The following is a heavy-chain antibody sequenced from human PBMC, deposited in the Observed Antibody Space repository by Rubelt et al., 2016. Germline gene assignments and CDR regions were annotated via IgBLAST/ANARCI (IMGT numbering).Heavy chain of an antibody. Sequence: EVQLLESGGGLVQPGGSLRLACEASGFTFSSYAMSWVRQAPGKGLEWVSAISGSGGSTYYADSVEGRFTGSRDNSKNTLYLQMNSLRAEDTAVYYCAKRGIGPHAFDIWGQGTMVTVSS. CDR3: AKRGIGPHAFDI. J-gene: IGHJ3*02. CDR2: ISGSGGST. CDR1: GFTFSSYA. D-gene: IGHD2/OR15-2a*01. V-gene: IGHV3-23*01.